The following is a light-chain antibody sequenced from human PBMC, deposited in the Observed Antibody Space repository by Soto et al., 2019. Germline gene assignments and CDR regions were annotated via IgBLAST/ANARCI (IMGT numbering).Light chain of an antibody. V-gene: IGKV1-5*01. Sequence: DLQMTQSPSSLSASVGDRVTITCRASQTISRWLAWYQQKPGKAPKLLIYDASTLESGVTSRFSGSGSGTEFTLAISSLQPDDFATYYCQQYDNYRAFGQGTKVE. CDR3: QQYDNYRA. CDR1: QTISRW. CDR2: DAS. J-gene: IGKJ1*01.